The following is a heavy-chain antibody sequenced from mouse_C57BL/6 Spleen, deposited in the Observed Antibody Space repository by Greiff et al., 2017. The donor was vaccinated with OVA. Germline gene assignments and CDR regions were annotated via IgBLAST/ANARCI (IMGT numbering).Heavy chain of an antibody. J-gene: IGHJ4*01. CDR2: IYPRSGNT. CDR1: GYTFTSYG. CDR3: ARSIIYYDYAYAMDY. V-gene: IGHV1-81*01. Sequence: VQLQQSGAELARPGASVKLSCKASGYTFTSYGISWVKQRTGQGLEWIGEIYPRSGNTYYNEKFKGKATLTADKSSSTAYMELRSLTSEDSAVYFCARSIIYYDYAYAMDYWGQGTSVTVSS. D-gene: IGHD2-4*01.